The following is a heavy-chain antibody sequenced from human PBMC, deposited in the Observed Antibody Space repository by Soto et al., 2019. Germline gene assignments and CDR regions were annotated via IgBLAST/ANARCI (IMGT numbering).Heavy chain of an antibody. CDR1: GYSFTSYW. V-gene: IGHV5-51*01. J-gene: IGHJ6*02. CDR3: ARLGGSYTSYYYYGMDV. Sequence: GESLKISCKGSGYSFTSYWIGWVRQMPGKGLEWMGIIYPGDSDTRYSPSFQGQVTISADKSISTAYLQWSSLKASDTAMYYCARLGGSYTSYYYYGMDVWGQGTTVTVSS. CDR2: IYPGDSDT. D-gene: IGHD1-26*01.